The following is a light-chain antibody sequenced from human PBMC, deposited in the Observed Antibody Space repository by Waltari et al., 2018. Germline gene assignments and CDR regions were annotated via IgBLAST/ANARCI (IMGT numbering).Light chain of an antibody. V-gene: IGLV3-19*01. CDR1: SLRSYY. CDR3: NSRDSSGNHPA. J-gene: IGLJ3*02. Sequence: SSELTQDPAVSVALGQTVRITCQGDSLRSYYASWYQQKPGQAPVLVIYGKNNRPSGIPDRFSGSSSGNTASLTITGAQAEDEADYDCNSRDSSGNHPAFGGGTKLTVL. CDR2: GKN.